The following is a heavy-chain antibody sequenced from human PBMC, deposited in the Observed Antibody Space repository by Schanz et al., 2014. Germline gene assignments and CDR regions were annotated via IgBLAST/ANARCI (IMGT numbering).Heavy chain of an antibody. CDR3: GEYGSDSYTDP. CDR2: IVPILNVT. V-gene: IGHV1-69*02. D-gene: IGHD3-10*01. CDR1: FFPFSLSP. Sequence: QVQLVQSGAEVKNPGSSVKVSCRSSFFPFSLSPLNWMRQARGQGPEVVGRIVPILNVTLYTHNFQGRVSITADTSTGTAYMELRSLRSDDTAVYYCGEYGSDSYTDPWGQGTLVTVSS. J-gene: IGHJ5*02.